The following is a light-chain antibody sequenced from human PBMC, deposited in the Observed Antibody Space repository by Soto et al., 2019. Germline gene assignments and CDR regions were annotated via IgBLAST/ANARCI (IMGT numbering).Light chain of an antibody. CDR2: AAS. J-gene: IGKJ1*01. Sequence: DLQTTQSPSYLPESLGASITLSCRASQSISGFLHWYQHKPGKAPNLLIYAASTLQSGVPSHFSGSGSGTDFTLTITGLQPEDFATYYCHHYGISPPWTFGQGAKVDI. CDR1: QSISGF. V-gene: IGKV1-39*02. CDR3: HHYGISPPWT.